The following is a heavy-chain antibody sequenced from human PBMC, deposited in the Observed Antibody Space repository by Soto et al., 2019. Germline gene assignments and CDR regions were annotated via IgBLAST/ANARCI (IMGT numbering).Heavy chain of an antibody. Sequence: GESLKISCKGSGYSFTSYWIGWVRQMPGKGLEWMGIIYPGDSDTRYSPSFQGQVTISADKSISTAYLQWSSLKASDTAMYHCARLPFEYYYGMDVWGQGTTVTVSS. CDR3: ARLPFEYYYGMDV. CDR2: IYPGDSDT. D-gene: IGHD3-9*01. J-gene: IGHJ6*02. V-gene: IGHV5-51*01. CDR1: GYSFTSYW.